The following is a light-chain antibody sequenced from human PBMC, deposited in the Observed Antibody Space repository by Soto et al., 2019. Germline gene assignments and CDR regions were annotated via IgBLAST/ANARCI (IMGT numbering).Light chain of an antibody. V-gene: IGLV2-23*02. CDR3: SSYAGNGAWV. Sequence: QSVLTQPASVSGSPGQSITISCAGSSGDIGNYDLLSWYQQIPGKAPKLIIFEVNRRPSGVSDRFSGSKSGNTASLTISGLQAEDEADFFCSSYAGNGAWVFGGGTKVTVL. CDR2: EVN. J-gene: IGLJ3*02. CDR1: SGDIGNYDL.